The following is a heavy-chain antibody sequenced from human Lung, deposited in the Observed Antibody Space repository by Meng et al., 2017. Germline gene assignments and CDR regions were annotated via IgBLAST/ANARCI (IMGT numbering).Heavy chain of an antibody. D-gene: IGHD6-19*01. Sequence: QVPWSGSGPGVVKPSGTLSLTAAVSCGSIRSSNWWSVVRQPPGKGLEWIGEIYHGGSTNYNPSLKSRVTISVDKSKNQFSLKLSSVTAADTAVYYCARRGLWLDPQNFDYWGQGTLVTVSS. J-gene: IGHJ4*02. CDR1: CGSIRSSNW. CDR2: IYHGGST. CDR3: ARRGLWLDPQNFDY. V-gene: IGHV4-4*02.